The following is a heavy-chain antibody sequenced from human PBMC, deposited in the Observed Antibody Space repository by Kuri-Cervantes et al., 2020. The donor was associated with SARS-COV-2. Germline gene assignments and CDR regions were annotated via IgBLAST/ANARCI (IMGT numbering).Heavy chain of an antibody. V-gene: IGHV4-4*02. CDR3: ARRYGWSPGYSSSWYIAPNGMDV. Sequence: GSLRLTCTVSGGSISSSNWWSWVRQPPGKGLEWIGSIYYSGSTYYNPSLKSRVTISVDTSKNQFSLKLSSVTAADTAVYYCARRYGWSPGYSSSWYIAPNGMDVWGQGTTVTVSS. D-gene: IGHD6-13*01. J-gene: IGHJ6*02. CDR2: IYYSGST. CDR1: GGSISSSNW.